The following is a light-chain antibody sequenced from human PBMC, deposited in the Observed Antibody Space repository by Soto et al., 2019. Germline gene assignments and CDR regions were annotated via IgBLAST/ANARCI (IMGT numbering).Light chain of an antibody. Sequence: EIVLTQSPGTLSLSPGERATLSCRASQSFTNNYLAWYQQKPGQAPRLLIYGVSSRATGIPDRFSGSGSGTDFTLTISRLEPEDFAVYYCQQYGSSRTFGQGTKVEIK. CDR3: QQYGSSRT. J-gene: IGKJ1*01. CDR2: GVS. V-gene: IGKV3-20*01. CDR1: QSFTNNY.